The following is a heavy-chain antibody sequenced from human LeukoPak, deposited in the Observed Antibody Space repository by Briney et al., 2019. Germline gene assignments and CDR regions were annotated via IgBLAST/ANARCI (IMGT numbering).Heavy chain of an antibody. CDR1: GFTFSSYA. D-gene: IGHD6-13*01. V-gene: IGHV3-30-3*01. CDR3: ARDRWGWGAPGTADDAFGI. CDR2: TSNDGSNE. Sequence: PGRSLRLSCAASGFTFSSYAMHWVRQAPGKGLEWVAVTSNDGSNENYADSVKGRFTISRDNSKNTLYLQMNSLRAEDTALYYCARDRWGWGAPGTADDAFGIWGQGTMVTVSS. J-gene: IGHJ3*02.